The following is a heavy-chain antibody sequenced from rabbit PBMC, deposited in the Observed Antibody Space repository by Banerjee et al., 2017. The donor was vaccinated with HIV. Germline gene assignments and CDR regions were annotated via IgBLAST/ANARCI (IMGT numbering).Heavy chain of an antibody. V-gene: IGHV1S40*01. CDR2: IDAGSSGST. CDR3: ARDASVSGYYTYFRL. CDR1: GFSFSSGYD. Sequence: QSLEESGGDLVKPGASLTLTCTASGFSFSSGYDMCWVRQAPGKGLEWIACIDAGSSGSTWYASWAKGRFTISKTSSTTVTLQMTSLTAADTATYFCARDASVSGYYTYFRLWGQGTLVTVS. J-gene: IGHJ4*01. D-gene: IGHD1-1*01.